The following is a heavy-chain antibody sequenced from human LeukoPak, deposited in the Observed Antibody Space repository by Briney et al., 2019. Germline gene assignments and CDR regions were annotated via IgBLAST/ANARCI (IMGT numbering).Heavy chain of an antibody. CDR2: INPSGGST. Sequence: ASVKVSCKASGGTFSSYAISWVRQAPGQGLEWMGIINPSGGSTSYAQKFQGRVTMTRDTSTSTVYMELSSLRSEDTAVYYCARDLAPAYDSSVPFDYWGQGTLVTVSS. D-gene: IGHD3-22*01. V-gene: IGHV1-46*01. J-gene: IGHJ4*02. CDR1: GGTFSSYA. CDR3: ARDLAPAYDSSVPFDY.